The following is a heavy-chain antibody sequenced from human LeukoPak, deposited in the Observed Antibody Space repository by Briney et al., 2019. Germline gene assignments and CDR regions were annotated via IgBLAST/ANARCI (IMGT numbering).Heavy chain of an antibody. Sequence: ASVKVSCKASGYTFTSYGISWVRQAPGQGLEWMGGIIPIFGTANYAQKFQGRVTITTDESTSTAYMELSSLRSEDTAVYYCASSGRSSWYYFDYWGQGTLVTVSS. CDR1: GYTFTSYG. J-gene: IGHJ4*02. CDR2: IIPIFGTA. CDR3: ASSGRSSWYYFDY. D-gene: IGHD6-13*01. V-gene: IGHV1-69*05.